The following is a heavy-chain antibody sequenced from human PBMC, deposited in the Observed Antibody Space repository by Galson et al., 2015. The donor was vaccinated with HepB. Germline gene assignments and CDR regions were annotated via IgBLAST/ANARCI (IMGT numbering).Heavy chain of an antibody. J-gene: IGHJ6*02. V-gene: IGHV3-33*08. D-gene: IGHD2-21*02. CDR3: ARDRVVVVTAIGAAYYYGMDV. CDR2: IWYDGSNK. Sequence: SLRLSCAASGFTFSSYGMRWVRQAPGKGLEWVAVIWYDGSNKYYADSVKGRFTISRDNSKNTLYLQMNSLRAEDTAVYYCARDRVVVVTAIGAAYYYGMDVWGQGTTVTVSS. CDR1: GFTFSSYG.